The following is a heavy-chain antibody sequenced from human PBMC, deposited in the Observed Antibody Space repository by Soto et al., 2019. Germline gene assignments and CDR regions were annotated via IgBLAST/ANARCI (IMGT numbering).Heavy chain of an antibody. CDR3: AKVPFITIGAFDI. J-gene: IGHJ3*02. CDR2: ISGSGGST. D-gene: IGHD3-10*01. Sequence: EVQLLESGGGLVQPGGSLRLSCAASGFTFSSYAMSWVRQAPGKGLEWVSAISGSGGSTYYADSVKGRFTISRDNSKNSLYLQMNSLRAEDTAVYYCAKVPFITIGAFDIWGQGTMVTVSS. V-gene: IGHV3-23*01. CDR1: GFTFSSYA.